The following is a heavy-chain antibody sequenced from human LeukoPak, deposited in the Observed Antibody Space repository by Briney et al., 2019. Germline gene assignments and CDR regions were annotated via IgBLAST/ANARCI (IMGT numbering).Heavy chain of an antibody. V-gene: IGHV3-33*08. J-gene: IGHJ4*02. D-gene: IGHD3-10*01. CDR3: ARDQVLL. CDR2: VWYNGINK. CDR1: GFTFSNAW. Sequence: GGSLRLSCAASGFTFSNAWMSWVRQAPGKGLEWVAIVWYNGINKYYSDSVRGRFTISRDNSKDTLYLQMNSLTAEDTAVYYCARDQVLLWGQGTLVTVSS.